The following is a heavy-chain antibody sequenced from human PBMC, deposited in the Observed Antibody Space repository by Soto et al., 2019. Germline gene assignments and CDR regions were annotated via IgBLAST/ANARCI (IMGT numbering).Heavy chain of an antibody. CDR3: ARGYYSSWYWFDR. D-gene: IGHD6-13*01. CDR1: GGSVSTGVHY. Sequence: QVQLQESGPGLVKPSETLSLTCTVSVSGGSVSTGVHYWSWIRQPPGKGLEWIGYIYYSGSTNYNASLKSRITISVDTSKNQFSLKLTSVTAADTAVYYCARGYYSSWYWFDRWGRGTLVNVSS. V-gene: IGHV4-61*08. J-gene: IGHJ2*01. CDR2: IYYSGST.